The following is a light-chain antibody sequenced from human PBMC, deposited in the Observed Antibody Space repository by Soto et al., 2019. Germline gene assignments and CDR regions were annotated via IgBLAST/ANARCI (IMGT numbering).Light chain of an antibody. V-gene: IGLV2-8*01. CDR2: EVN. J-gene: IGLJ1*01. CDR1: SSDVGGYNY. CDR3: CSYAGTSYV. Sequence: QSVLTQPPSASGSPGQSVTISCTGTSSDVGGYNYVSWYQQHPGKAPKLMIYEVNKRPSGVSYRFSGSKSGNTASLTISGLQAEDEADYYCCSYAGTSYVFGSGTKVTVL.